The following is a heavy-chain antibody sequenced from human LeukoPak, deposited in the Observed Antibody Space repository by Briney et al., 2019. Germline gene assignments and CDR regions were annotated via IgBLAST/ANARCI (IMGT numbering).Heavy chain of an antibody. D-gene: IGHD1-1*01. CDR2: IYYSGST. CDR1: GGSISSGGYY. J-gene: IGHJ4*02. V-gene: IGHV4-31*03. Sequence: SETLSLTCTVSGGSISSGGYYWSWIRQHPGKGLEWIGYIYYSGSTYYNPSLKSRVTISVDTSKNQFSLKLSSVTAADTAVYYCARVRARYNLDYWGQGTLATVSS. CDR3: ARVRARYNLDY.